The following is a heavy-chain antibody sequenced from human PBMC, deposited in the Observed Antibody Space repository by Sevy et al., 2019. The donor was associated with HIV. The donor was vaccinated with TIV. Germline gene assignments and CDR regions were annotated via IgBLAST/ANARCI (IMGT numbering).Heavy chain of an antibody. V-gene: IGHV6-1*01. D-gene: IGHD6-19*01. CDR2: TYYRSKWYN. CDR3: ARDRAGLIAVAGTGNYYYYDIDV. Sequence: SQTLSLTCAISGDSVSSNSAAWNWIRQSPSRGLEWLGRTYYRSKWYNDYAVSVKSRITINPDTSKNQFSLQLNSVTPEDTAVYYCARDRAGLIAVAGTGNYYYYDIDVWGQGTTVTVSS. J-gene: IGHJ6*02. CDR1: GDSVSSNSAA.